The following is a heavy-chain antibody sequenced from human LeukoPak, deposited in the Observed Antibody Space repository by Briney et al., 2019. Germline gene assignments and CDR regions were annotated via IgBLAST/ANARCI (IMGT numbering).Heavy chain of an antibody. D-gene: IGHD3-10*01. CDR3: ARDYYYGSGGYGMDV. Sequence: ASVKVSCKASGYTFTSYAMPWVRQAPGQRLEWMRWINAGNGNTKYSQKFQGRVTITRDTSASTAYMELSSLRSEDTAVYYCARDYYYGSGGYGMDVWGKGTTVTVSS. CDR2: INAGNGNT. V-gene: IGHV1-3*01. CDR1: GYTFTSYA. J-gene: IGHJ6*04.